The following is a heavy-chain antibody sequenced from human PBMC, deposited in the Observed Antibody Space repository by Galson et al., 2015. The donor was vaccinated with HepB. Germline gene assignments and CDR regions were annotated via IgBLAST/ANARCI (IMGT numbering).Heavy chain of an antibody. Sequence: SVKVSCKASGYTFTSYDINWVRQAPGQGLEWMGRINPNSGGTNYAQKFQGRVTMTRDTSISTAYMELSRLRSDDTAVYYCARVRAYIAVAGTTRSGWFDPWGQGTLVTVSS. J-gene: IGHJ5*02. CDR3: ARVRAYIAVAGTTRSGWFDP. V-gene: IGHV1-2*06. D-gene: IGHD6-19*01. CDR1: GYTFTSYD. CDR2: INPNSGGT.